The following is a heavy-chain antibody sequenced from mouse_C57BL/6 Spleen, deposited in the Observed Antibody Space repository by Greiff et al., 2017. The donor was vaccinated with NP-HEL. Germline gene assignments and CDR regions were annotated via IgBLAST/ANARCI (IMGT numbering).Heavy chain of an antibody. D-gene: IGHD1-1*01. V-gene: IGHV1-4*01. Sequence: VQVVESGAELARPGASVKMSCKASGYTFTSYTMHWVKQRPGQGLEWIGYINPSSGYTKYNQKFKDKATLTADKSSSTAYMQLSSLTSEDSAVYCCAPHSYGSPYYFDYWGQGTTLTVSS. CDR2: INPSSGYT. J-gene: IGHJ2*01. CDR3: APHSYGSPYYFDY. CDR1: GYTFTSYT.